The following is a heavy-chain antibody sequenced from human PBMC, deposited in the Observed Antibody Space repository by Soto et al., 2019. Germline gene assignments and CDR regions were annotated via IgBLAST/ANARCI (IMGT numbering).Heavy chain of an antibody. V-gene: IGHV4-31*03. J-gene: IGHJ6*02. CDR3: ARAGAHYYGMDV. D-gene: IGHD7-27*01. Sequence: SETLSLTCTVSGGSISSGGYYWSWIRQHPGKGLEWIGYIYYSGSTYYNPSLKSRVTISVDTSKNQFSLKLSSVTAADTAVYYCARAGAHYYGMDVWGQGTMVTVSS. CDR2: IYYSGST. CDR1: GGSISSGGYY.